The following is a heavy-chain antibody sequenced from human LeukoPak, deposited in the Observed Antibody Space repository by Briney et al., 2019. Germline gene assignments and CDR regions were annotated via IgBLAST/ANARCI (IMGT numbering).Heavy chain of an antibody. CDR1: GYTFTSYD. CDR3: ARRGEHAGGAPAPSSYWFDP. CDR2: MNPNSANT. V-gene: IGHV1-8*01. J-gene: IGHJ5*02. D-gene: IGHD2-2*01. Sequence: ASVRVSCKASGYTFTSYDINWVRQATGQGLEWMGWMNPNSANTGYAQKFQGRVTMTRNTSISTAYMELSSLRSEDTAVYYCARRGEHAGGAPAPSSYWFDPWGQGTLVAVSS.